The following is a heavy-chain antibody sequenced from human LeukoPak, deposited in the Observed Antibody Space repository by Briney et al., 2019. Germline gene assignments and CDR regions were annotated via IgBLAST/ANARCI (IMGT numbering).Heavy chain of an antibody. V-gene: IGHV3-74*01. Sequence: GGSLRLSCAASGFTFSDNWMHWVRHAPGKGLVWVSRINSDGSSTSYADSVKGRFTISRDNAKNTLYLQMNSLRAEDTAVYYCARVLHLSAFDIWGQGTMVTVSS. CDR3: ARVLHLSAFDI. CDR2: INSDGSST. CDR1: GFTFSDNW. D-gene: IGHD2-15*01. J-gene: IGHJ3*02.